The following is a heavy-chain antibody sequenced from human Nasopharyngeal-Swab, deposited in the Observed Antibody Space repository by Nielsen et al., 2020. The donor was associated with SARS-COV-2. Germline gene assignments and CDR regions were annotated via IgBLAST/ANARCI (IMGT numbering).Heavy chain of an antibody. J-gene: IGHJ6*02. CDR3: ARASGYSYVLWWGKDV. D-gene: IGHD5-18*01. Sequence: SETLSLTCTVSGGSISSGGYYWSWIRQHPGKGLEWIGYIYYSGSTYYNPSLKSRVTISVDTSKNQFSLKLSSVTAADTAVYYCARASGYSYVLWWGKDVWGQGTTVTVSS. V-gene: IGHV4-31*03. CDR1: GGSISSGGYY. CDR2: IYYSGST.